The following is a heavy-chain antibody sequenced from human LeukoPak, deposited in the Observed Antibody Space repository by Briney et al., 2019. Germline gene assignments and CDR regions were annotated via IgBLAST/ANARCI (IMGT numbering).Heavy chain of an antibody. Sequence: SLRLSCTASGFTFGDYAMSWFRQAPGKGLEWVGFIRSKGYGGTTEYAASVKDRFTISRDDSKRIAYLQMNSLRTEDTAMYYCTRDYYDSSGYYHYLDYWGQGTLVTVSS. D-gene: IGHD3-22*01. V-gene: IGHV3-49*03. J-gene: IGHJ4*02. CDR2: IRSKGYGGTT. CDR1: GFTFGDYA. CDR3: TRDYYDSSGYYHYLDY.